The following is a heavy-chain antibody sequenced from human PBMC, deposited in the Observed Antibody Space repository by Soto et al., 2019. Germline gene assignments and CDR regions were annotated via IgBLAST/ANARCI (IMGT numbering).Heavy chain of an antibody. CDR2: ISSSGSTI. D-gene: IGHD2-15*01. CDR1: GFTFSSYE. CDR3: ARGGIVVVVAAPRGPFDY. V-gene: IGHV3-48*03. J-gene: IGHJ4*02. Sequence: EVQLVESGGGLVQPGGSLRLSCAASGFTFSSYEMNWVRQAPGKGLEWVSYISSSGSTIYYADSVKGRFTISRDNAKNSLYLQMNSLRAEDTAVYYCARGGIVVVVAAPRGPFDYWGQGTLVTVSS.